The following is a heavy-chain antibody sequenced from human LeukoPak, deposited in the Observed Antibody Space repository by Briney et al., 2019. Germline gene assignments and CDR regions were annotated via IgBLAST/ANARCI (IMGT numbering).Heavy chain of an antibody. CDR2: ISSSGSTI. V-gene: IGHV3-11*01. CDR1: GFTFSDYY. J-gene: IGHJ4*02. Sequence: PGGSLRLSCAASGFTFSDYYMSWIRQAPGKGLEWVSYISSSGSTIYYADSVKGRFTISRDNAKNSLYLQMNSLRAEDTAVYYCARDSYRAAAGLVPTLHYWGQGTLVTVSS. CDR3: ARDSYRAAAGLVPTLHY. D-gene: IGHD6-13*01.